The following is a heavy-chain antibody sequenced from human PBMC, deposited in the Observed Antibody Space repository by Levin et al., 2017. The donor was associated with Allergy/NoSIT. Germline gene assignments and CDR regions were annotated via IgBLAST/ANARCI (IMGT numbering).Heavy chain of an antibody. Sequence: PSQTLSLTCTVSGGSISSGGYYWSWIRQHPGKGLEWIGYIYYSGSTYYNPSLKSRVTISVDTSKNQFSLKLSSVTAADTAVYYCARDPQVGKYYDYGMDVWGQGTTVTVSS. J-gene: IGHJ6*02. CDR1: GGSISSGGYY. CDR3: ARDPQVGKYYDYGMDV. D-gene: IGHD1-26*01. CDR2: IYYSGST. V-gene: IGHV4-31*03.